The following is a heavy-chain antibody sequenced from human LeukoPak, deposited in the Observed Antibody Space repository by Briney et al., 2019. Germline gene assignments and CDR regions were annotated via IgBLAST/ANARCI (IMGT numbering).Heavy chain of an antibody. Sequence: SETLSLTCTVSGGSISSGSYYWSWIRQPAGKGLEWIGRIYTSGSTNYNPSLKSRVTISVDTSKNQFSLKLSSVTAADTAVYYCAREWGYYKNWFDPWGQGTLVTVSS. CDR3: AREWGYYKNWFDP. V-gene: IGHV4-61*02. D-gene: IGHD3-22*01. J-gene: IGHJ5*02. CDR1: GGSISSGSYY. CDR2: IYTSGST.